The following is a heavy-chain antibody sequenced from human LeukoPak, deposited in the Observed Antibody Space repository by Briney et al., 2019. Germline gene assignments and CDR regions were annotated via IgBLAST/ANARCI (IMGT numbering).Heavy chain of an antibody. J-gene: IGHJ4*02. CDR3: AKALRGYSGSCFDY. V-gene: IGHV3-23*01. Sequence: GGSLRLSCAASEFSFGGFAMNWVRQAPGKALERVSGISGSGATTYYADSVRGRFTISRDNSDNTLYLQMNSLRADDTAVYYCAKALRGYSGSCFDYWGQGTLVTVSS. D-gene: IGHD1-26*01. CDR1: EFSFGGFA. CDR2: ISGSGATT.